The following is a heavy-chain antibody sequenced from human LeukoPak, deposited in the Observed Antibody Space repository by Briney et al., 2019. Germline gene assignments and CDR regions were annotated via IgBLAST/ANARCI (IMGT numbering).Heavy chain of an antibody. CDR2: IYYSGST. CDR3: ARGLYDSSGYDAFDI. V-gene: IGHV4-31*03. CDR1: GGSISSGGYY. D-gene: IGHD3-22*01. Sequence: PSETLSLTCTVSGGSISSGGYYWTWIRQHPGKGLEWTGYIYYSGSTYYNPSLKSRVTISVDTSKNQFSLKLSSVTAADTAVYYCARGLYDSSGYDAFDIWGQGTRVTVSS. J-gene: IGHJ3*02.